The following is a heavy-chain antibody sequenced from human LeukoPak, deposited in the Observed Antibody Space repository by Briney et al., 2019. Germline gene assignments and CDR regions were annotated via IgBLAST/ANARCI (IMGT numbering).Heavy chain of an antibody. CDR2: IHYSETT. J-gene: IGHJ6*03. D-gene: IGHD6-13*01. V-gene: IGHV4-39*02. CDR1: GGSISNSNYY. CDR3: ARARSLYYYYYMDV. Sequence: SETLSLTCTVSGGSISNSNYYWGWIRQPPGKGLEWIASIHYSETTYYNPSLKSRVTISIDTSKNHFSLKLSSVTAADTAVYYCARARSLYYYYYMDVWGKGTTVTVSS.